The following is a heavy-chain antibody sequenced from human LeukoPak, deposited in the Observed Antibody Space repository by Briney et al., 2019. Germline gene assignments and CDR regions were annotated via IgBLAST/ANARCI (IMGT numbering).Heavy chain of an antibody. CDR3: ARLTIQLLWFGELSDSPTNAFDI. V-gene: IGHV4-39*01. D-gene: IGHD3-10*01. CDR2: IYYSGST. CDR1: GGSISSYY. J-gene: IGHJ3*02. Sequence: SETLSLTCTVSGGSISSYYWGWIRQPPGKGLEWIGSIYYSGSTYYNPSLKSRVTISVDTSKNQFSLKLSSVTAADTAVYYCARLTIQLLWFGELSDSPTNAFDIWGQGTMVTVSS.